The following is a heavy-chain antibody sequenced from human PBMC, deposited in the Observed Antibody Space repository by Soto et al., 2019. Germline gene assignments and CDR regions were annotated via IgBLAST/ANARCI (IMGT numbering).Heavy chain of an antibody. Sequence: AGGSLRLSCAASGFTFSRYGMNWVRQAPGKGPEWVAYISSSSSTIYYADSVKGRFTISRDNAKNSLYLQMNSLRDEDTAVYYCARDYYSSGSYYAAYYYYYGMDVWGQGTTVTVSS. CDR3: ARDYYSSGSYYAAYYYYYGMDV. CDR1: GFTFSRYG. D-gene: IGHD3-10*01. J-gene: IGHJ6*02. CDR2: ISSSSSTI. V-gene: IGHV3-48*02.